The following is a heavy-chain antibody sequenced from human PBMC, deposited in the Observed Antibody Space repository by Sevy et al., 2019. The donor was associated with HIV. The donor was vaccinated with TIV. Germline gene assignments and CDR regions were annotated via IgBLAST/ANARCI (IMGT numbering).Heavy chain of an antibody. CDR2: INHSGST. D-gene: IGHD2-2*01. J-gene: IGHJ5*02. Sequence: SETLSLTCAVYGGSFSGYYWNWIRQSPGKGLEWIGEINHSGSTHYNPSLKSRVIISVDTSKNQFSLRLNSVTAADTAVYYCARAPPVVVVPGAPSWFDPWGRGTLVTVSS. CDR1: GGSFSGYY. CDR3: ARAPPVVVVPGAPSWFDP. V-gene: IGHV4-34*01.